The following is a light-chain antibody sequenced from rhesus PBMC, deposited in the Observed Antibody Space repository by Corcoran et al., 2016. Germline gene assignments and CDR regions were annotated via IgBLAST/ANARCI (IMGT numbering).Light chain of an antibody. CDR2: EVS. Sequence: DIVMTQTPLSLPVTPGEPASISCRSSQSLLDSEDGNTYLDWYLQKPVLSPQLLIYEVSNRASGVPDRFSGSWSDTDFTLKISRVEAEDVGVYYCMQALEFPLTFGGGTKVEIK. CDR1: QSLLDSEDGNTY. V-gene: IGKV2-104*02. CDR3: MQALEFPLT. J-gene: IGKJ4*01.